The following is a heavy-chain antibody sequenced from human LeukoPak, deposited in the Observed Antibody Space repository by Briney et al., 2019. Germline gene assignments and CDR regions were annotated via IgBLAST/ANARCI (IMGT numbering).Heavy chain of an antibody. Sequence: GGSLRLSCAASGFTFSSYGMHWVRQAPDKGLEWVAFIRYDGSNKYYADSVKGRFTISRDNSKNTLYLQMNSLRAEDTAVYYCAKDGAWFGELLYWFDYWGQGTLVTVSS. V-gene: IGHV3-30*02. CDR3: AKDGAWFGELLYWFDY. CDR1: GFTFSSYG. D-gene: IGHD3-10*01. CDR2: IRYDGSNK. J-gene: IGHJ4*02.